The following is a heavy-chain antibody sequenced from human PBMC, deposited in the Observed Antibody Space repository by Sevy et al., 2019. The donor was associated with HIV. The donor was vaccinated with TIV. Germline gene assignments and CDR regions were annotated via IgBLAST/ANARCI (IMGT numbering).Heavy chain of an antibody. CDR1: GLTFSNYW. CDR2: IKEDGSEK. D-gene: IGHD6-19*01. J-gene: IGHJ4*02. CDR3: ATGAGL. Sequence: GESLKISCVVSGLTFSNYWMTWVRQAPGKGLEWVANIKEDGSEKYYLFSVKDRFTISRDNAKNSLFLQMNSLRVDDTGVYYCATGAGLWGRGTLVTVSS. V-gene: IGHV3-7*01.